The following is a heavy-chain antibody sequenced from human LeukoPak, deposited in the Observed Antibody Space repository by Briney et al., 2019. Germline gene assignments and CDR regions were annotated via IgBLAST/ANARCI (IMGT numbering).Heavy chain of an antibody. D-gene: IGHD3-10*01. CDR3: ARVGNYYYGSGSLDY. CDR2: IYHSGST. CDR1: GGSISSSNW. Sequence: SETLSLTCAVSGGSISSSNWWSWVRQPPGKGLEWIGEIYHSGSTNYNPSLKSRVTISVDKSKNQFSLKLSSVTAADTAVYYCARVGNYYYGSGSLDYWGQGTLVTVSS. V-gene: IGHV4-4*02. J-gene: IGHJ4*02.